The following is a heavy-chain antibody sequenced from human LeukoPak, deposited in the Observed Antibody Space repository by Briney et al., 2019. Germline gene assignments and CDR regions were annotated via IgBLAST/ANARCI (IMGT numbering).Heavy chain of an antibody. CDR1: GYTFTSYA. J-gene: IGHJ3*02. CDR3: AREGGLYYDFWSGYKHDAFDI. V-gene: IGHV7-4-1*02. D-gene: IGHD3-3*01. CDR2: INTNTGNP. Sequence: ASVKVSCKASGYTFTSYAMNWVRQAPGQGLEWMGWINTNTGNPTYAQGFTGRFVFSLDTSVSTAYLQISSLKAEDTAVYYCAREGGLYYDFWSGYKHDAFDIWGQGTMVTVSS.